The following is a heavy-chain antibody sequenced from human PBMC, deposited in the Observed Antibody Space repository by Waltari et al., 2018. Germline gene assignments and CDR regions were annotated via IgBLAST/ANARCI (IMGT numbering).Heavy chain of an antibody. CDR1: GFTFSDYA. CDR3: CREGPTIGTYSSDARFEH. Sequence: EVQLLESGGGLVQPGGSLRLSCAASGFTFSDYAMNWVRQAPGKGLEWVSSISASGGSPYYVDSLKGRITISRDNSRNTVFLQINSLRAEDTAVYFCCREGPTIGTYSSDARFEHWGQGTPVTVSS. CDR2: ISASGGSP. J-gene: IGHJ4*02. V-gene: IGHV3-23*01. D-gene: IGHD1-26*01.